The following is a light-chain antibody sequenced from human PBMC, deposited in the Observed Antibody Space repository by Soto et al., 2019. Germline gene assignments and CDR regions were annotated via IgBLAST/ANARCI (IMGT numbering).Light chain of an antibody. CDR3: QQFNNWPWT. V-gene: IGKV3-15*01. Sequence: EIVMTQSPATLSVSPGERATLSCRASQTVSRNLAWYQQKPGQAPRLLFHGASTRATGVPARFSGSGSGTEFTLTVSSLQSEDFEVYCCQQFNNWPWTFGQGTKVEIK. J-gene: IGKJ1*01. CDR2: GAS. CDR1: QTVSRN.